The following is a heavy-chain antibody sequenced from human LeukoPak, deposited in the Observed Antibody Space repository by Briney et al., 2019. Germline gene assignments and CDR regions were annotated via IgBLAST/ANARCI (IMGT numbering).Heavy chain of an antibody. CDR3: ARDSQFGELFGYYFDY. V-gene: IGHV4-59*12. Sequence: PSETLSLTCTVSGGSISSYYWSWIRQPPGKGLEYIGYIYYSGSTNYNPSLKSRVTISVDTSKNQFSLKLSSVTAADTAVYYCARDSQFGELFGYYFDYWGQGTLVTVSS. D-gene: IGHD3-10*01. CDR1: GGSISSYY. CDR2: IYYSGST. J-gene: IGHJ4*02.